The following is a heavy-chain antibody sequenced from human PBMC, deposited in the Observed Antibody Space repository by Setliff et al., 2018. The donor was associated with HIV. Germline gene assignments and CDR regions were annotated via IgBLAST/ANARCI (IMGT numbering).Heavy chain of an antibody. CDR2: MNPDSGNT. CDR3: ARTRSGGSSVYYYYYMDV. Sequence: ASVKVSCKASGYTSTSYDINWVRQATGQGLEWMGWMNPDSGNTGSAQNCQGRLTITWNTSISTAYMELGSLGFDDTAVYFCARTRSGGSSVYYYYYMDVWGQGTAVTVSS. J-gene: IGHJ6*03. V-gene: IGHV1-8*01. CDR1: GYTSTSYD. D-gene: IGHD2-15*01.